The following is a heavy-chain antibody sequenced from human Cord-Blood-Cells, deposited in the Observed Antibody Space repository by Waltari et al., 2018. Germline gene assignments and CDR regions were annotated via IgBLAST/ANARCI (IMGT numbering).Heavy chain of an antibody. D-gene: IGHD3-10*01. V-gene: IGHV1-58*01. CDR2: LVVGSGNT. CDR1: GFTFTSPA. J-gene: IGHJ4*02. Sequence: QMQLVQSGPEVKKPGTSVKVSCKASGFTFTSPAVQWVRQARGQRLEWIGWLVVGSGNTNYAQKFQERVTITRDMSTSTAYMELSSLRSEDTAVYYCAAVVLWFGELLYYFDYWGQGTLVTVSS. CDR3: AAVVLWFGELLYYFDY.